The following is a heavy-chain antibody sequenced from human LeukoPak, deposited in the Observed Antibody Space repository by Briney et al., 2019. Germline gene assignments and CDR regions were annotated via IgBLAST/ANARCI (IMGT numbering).Heavy chain of an antibody. CDR3: ARERGGVEMATISYFDY. V-gene: IGHV4-31*03. CDR2: IYYSGST. CDR1: GGSISSGGYY. J-gene: IGHJ4*02. Sequence: SQTLSLTCTVSGGSISSGGYYWSWIRQHPGKGLEWIGYIYYSGSTYYNPSLKSRVTISVDTSKNQFSLKLSSVTAADTAVYYYARERGGVEMATISYFDYWGQGTLVTVSS. D-gene: IGHD5-24*01.